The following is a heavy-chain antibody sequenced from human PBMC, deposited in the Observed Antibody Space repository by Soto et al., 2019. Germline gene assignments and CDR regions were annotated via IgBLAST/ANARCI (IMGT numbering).Heavy chain of an antibody. Sequence: SETLSLTCTVSGGSISSYYWSWIRQPPWKGLEWIGYIYYSGSTNYNPSLKSRVTISVDTSKNQFSLKLSSVTAADTAVYYCARGRYCSGGSCYPRLLNWYFDLWGRGTLVTVSS. J-gene: IGHJ2*01. CDR2: IYYSGST. CDR3: ARGRYCSGGSCYPRLLNWYFDL. CDR1: GGSISSYY. D-gene: IGHD2-15*01. V-gene: IGHV4-59*01.